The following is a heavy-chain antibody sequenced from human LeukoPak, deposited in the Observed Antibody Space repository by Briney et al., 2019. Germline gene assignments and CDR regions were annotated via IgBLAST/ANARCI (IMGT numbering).Heavy chain of an antibody. J-gene: IGHJ4*02. V-gene: IGHV3-66*01. CDR1: GFTVSRNY. Sequence: PGGSLRLSCAASGFTVSRNYMSWVRQAPGKGLEWVSVIYSGGSTYYADSVKGRFTISRDNSKNTLYLQMNSLRAEDTAVYYCARGSGSYDQVTDYWGQGTLVTVSS. CDR2: IYSGGST. D-gene: IGHD1-26*01. CDR3: ARGSGSYDQVTDY.